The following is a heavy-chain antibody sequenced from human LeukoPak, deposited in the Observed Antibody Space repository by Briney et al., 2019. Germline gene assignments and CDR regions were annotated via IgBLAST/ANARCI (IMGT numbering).Heavy chain of an antibody. Sequence: GVSERLSCAACVFTFRDHYMSWIRQAPARGREGVSYISSSSSTIYYADSVKGRFTISRDNAKNSLYLQMNSLRAEDTAVYYCARDHEMYYYYYYMDVWGKGTTVTISS. CDR1: VFTFRDHY. D-gene: IGHD5-24*01. CDR3: ARDHEMYYYYYYMDV. CDR2: ISSSSSTI. V-gene: IGHV3-11*01. J-gene: IGHJ6*03.